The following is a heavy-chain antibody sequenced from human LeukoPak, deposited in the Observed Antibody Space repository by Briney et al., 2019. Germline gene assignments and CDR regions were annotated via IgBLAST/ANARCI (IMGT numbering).Heavy chain of an antibody. V-gene: IGHV1-69*10. D-gene: IGHD2-2*01. CDR2: FFPILGIP. CDR1: GGTFRSYG. J-gene: IGHJ6*02. CDR3: ARGLYCSSSTSCYDYGMDV. Sequence: GASVKVSCKTSGGTFRSYGLNWVRQAPGLELEWMGGFFPILGIPKYAQNLQGRVTITADESTSTGYMELSSLRYEDTAVYYCARGLYCSSSTSCYDYGMDVWGQGTTVTVSS.